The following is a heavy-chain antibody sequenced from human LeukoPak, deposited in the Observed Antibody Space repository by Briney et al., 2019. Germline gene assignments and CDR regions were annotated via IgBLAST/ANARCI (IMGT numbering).Heavy chain of an antibody. Sequence: PGGSLRLSCAASGFTVSSNYMSWVRQAPGKGLEWIGSIYHSGSTYYNPSLKSRVTISVDTSKNQFSLKVSSVTAADTAVYYCAREDGGSSWNDYWGQGTLVTVSS. V-gene: IGHV4-38-2*02. J-gene: IGHJ4*02. CDR3: AREDGGSSWNDY. CDR1: GFTVSSNY. CDR2: IYHSGST. D-gene: IGHD1-26*01.